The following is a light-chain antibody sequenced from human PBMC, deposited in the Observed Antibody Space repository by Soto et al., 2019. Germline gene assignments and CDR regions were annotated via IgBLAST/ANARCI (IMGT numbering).Light chain of an antibody. V-gene: IGLV1-44*01. CDR3: AAWDDRLNGYV. J-gene: IGLJ1*01. CDR2: SNN. CDR1: SSNIGINT. Sequence: QSVLTQPPSASGTPGHRVTISCSGGSSNIGINTVNWYQQLPRTAPTLLIYSNNQRPSGVPDRFSGSRSGPSASLAISGLQAGHEADYFCAAWDDRLNGYVFRTWTKVTVL.